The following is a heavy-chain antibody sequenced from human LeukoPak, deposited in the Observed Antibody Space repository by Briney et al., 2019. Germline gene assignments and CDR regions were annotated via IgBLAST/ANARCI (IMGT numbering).Heavy chain of an antibody. CDR1: GFTFSSFG. CDR3: AKAWGVPAAPQREIDY. V-gene: IGHV3-30*18. D-gene: IGHD2-2*01. J-gene: IGHJ4*02. CDR2: ISYDGSNK. Sequence: GGSLRLSCAASGFTFSSFGMHWVRQAPGKGLEWVAVISYDGSNKYYADSVKGRFTISRDNSKNTLYLQMNSLRAEDTAVYYCAKAWGVPAAPQREIDYWGQGTLVTVSS.